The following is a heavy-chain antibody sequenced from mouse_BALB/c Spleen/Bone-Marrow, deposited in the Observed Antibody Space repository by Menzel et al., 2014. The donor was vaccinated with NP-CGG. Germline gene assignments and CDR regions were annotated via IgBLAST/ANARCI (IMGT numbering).Heavy chain of an antibody. CDR3: ARSGDYGGFDY. Sequence: VQLQQSGAELAKPGASVKVSCKASGYTFTSYWMHWVKRRPGQGLEWIGYINPSTGYTEYNQKFKDKATLTADKSSSTAYMQLSSLTSEDSAVYYCARSGDYGGFDYWGQGTPLTVSS. J-gene: IGHJ2*01. CDR2: INPSTGYT. D-gene: IGHD2-4*01. V-gene: IGHV1-7*01. CDR1: GYTFTSYW.